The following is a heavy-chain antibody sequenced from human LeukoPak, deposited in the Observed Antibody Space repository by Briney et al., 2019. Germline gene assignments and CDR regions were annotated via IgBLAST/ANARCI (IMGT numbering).Heavy chain of an antibody. CDR1: GGTFSSYA. V-gene: IGHV1-69*06. J-gene: IGHJ4*02. CDR2: IIPIFGTA. D-gene: IGHD6-6*01. CDR3: ARMYSSSPYYFDY. Sequence: SVKVSCKASGGTFSSYAISWVRQAPGQGLEWMGRIIPIFGTANYAQKFQGRVTITADKSTRTAYMELSSLRSEDTAVYYCARMYSSSPYYFDYWGQGTLVTVSS.